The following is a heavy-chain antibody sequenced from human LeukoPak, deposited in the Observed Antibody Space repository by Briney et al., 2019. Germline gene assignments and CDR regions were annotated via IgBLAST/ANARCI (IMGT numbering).Heavy chain of an antibody. CDR3: AKGSGWYPDYFDY. Sequence: PGRSLSLSCAASGFTFSRYAMHCARQAPGKALEWVAVISYDGSNKYYADSVKGRFTISRDNSKNTLYLQMNSLRAEDTAVYYCAKGSGWYPDYFDYWGQGTLVTVSS. CDR2: ISYDGSNK. D-gene: IGHD6-19*01. J-gene: IGHJ4*02. V-gene: IGHV3-30*14. CDR1: GFTFSRYA.